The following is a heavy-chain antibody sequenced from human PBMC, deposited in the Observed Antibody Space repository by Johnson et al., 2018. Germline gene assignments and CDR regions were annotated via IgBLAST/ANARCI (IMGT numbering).Heavy chain of an antibody. CDR1: GGSINSYY. J-gene: IGHJ1*01. D-gene: IGHD3-16*02. CDR2: VHYSGST. V-gene: IGHV4-59*01. CDR3: ARGAGYPSEYFQH. Sequence: VQLVESGPGLLKPSETLSLTCTVSGGSINSYYWSWIRQSPGKGLEWIGYVHYSGSTNYNPTLKSRVTISVGTSKDQFSLKVDSVPAADTAGYYCARGAGYPSEYFQHWGQGTLVTVSS.